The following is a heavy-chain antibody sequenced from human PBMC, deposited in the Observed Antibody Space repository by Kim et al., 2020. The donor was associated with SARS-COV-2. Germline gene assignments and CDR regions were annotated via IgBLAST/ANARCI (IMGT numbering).Heavy chain of an antibody. Sequence: GGSLRLSCAASGFTFSVDWMTWVRQPPGKGLEWVATVLHTGSDRYYVDSVKGRFTISRDNAKNSVFLQMNSLRGEDTAIYYCARMRNYAVDTWGQGTLVTVSS. CDR3: ARMRNYAVDT. D-gene: IGHD2-2*01. CDR2: VLHTGSDR. J-gene: IGHJ1*01. V-gene: IGHV3-7*03. CDR1: GFTFSVDW.